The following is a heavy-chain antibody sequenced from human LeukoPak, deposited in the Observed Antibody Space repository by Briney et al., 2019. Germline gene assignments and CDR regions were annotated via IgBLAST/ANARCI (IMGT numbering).Heavy chain of an antibody. CDR1: GYTFTCYY. CDR3: ARPYDSSGYYLPQYNWFDP. Sequence: GASVKVSFKASGYTFTCYYMHWVRQAPGQGLEWMGWINPNSGGTNYAQKFQGRVTMTRDTSISTAYMALSRLRSDDTAVYYCARPYDSSGYYLPQYNWFDPWGQGTLVTVSS. V-gene: IGHV1-2*02. CDR2: INPNSGGT. D-gene: IGHD3-22*01. J-gene: IGHJ5*02.